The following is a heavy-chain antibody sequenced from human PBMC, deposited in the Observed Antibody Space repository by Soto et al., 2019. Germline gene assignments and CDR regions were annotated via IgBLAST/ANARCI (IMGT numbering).Heavy chain of an antibody. V-gene: IGHV4-31*03. D-gene: IGHD6-13*01. Sequence: QVQLQESGPGLVKPAQTLSLTCTVSGCSISSGGYYWSWIRQHPGKGLEWIGYIYYSGSTYYNQYLKSRVTRSVDTSKNQFYLKLSSVTAADTAVYYCASSSWYTPKGYYYGMDVWGQGTTVTVSS. CDR1: GCSISSGGYY. J-gene: IGHJ6*02. CDR3: ASSSWYTPKGYYYGMDV. CDR2: IYYSGST.